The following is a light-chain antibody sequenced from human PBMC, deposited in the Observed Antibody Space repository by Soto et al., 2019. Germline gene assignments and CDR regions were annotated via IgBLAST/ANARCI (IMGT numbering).Light chain of an antibody. J-gene: IGKJ1*01. CDR1: QTISSW. CDR2: KAS. V-gene: IGKV1-5*03. Sequence: DIQMTQSPSTLSGSVGYRVTITYRASQTISSWLAWYQQKPGKAPKILIYKASTLKSGVPSRFRGSGSGTECTLTISRLQPDDFETYYCQHYNSYSEAFGQGAKVDIK. CDR3: QHYNSYSEA.